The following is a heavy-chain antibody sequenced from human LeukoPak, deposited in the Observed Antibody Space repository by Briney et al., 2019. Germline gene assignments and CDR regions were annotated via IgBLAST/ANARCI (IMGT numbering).Heavy chain of an antibody. Sequence: GGSLRLSCAASGFTFSSYAMSWVRQAPGKGLEWVSAISGSGGSTYYADSVKGRFTISRDNSKNTLYLQMNSLRAEDTAVYYCVKDLSSSWKSYYFDYWGQGTLLTVSS. CDR2: ISGSGGST. V-gene: IGHV3-23*01. CDR1: GFTFSSYA. CDR3: VKDLSSSWKSYYFDY. J-gene: IGHJ4*02. D-gene: IGHD6-13*01.